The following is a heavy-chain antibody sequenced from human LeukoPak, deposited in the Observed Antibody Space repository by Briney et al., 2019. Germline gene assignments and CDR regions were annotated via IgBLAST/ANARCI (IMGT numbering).Heavy chain of an antibody. V-gene: IGHV3-23*05. CDR3: AKVYCSGGNCYSYFDY. CDR1: GFNFSSNS. CDR2: INYSGNNT. J-gene: IGHJ4*02. D-gene: IGHD2-15*01. Sequence: GGSLRLSCAASGFNFSSNSMGWVRQAPGKGLEWVSAINYSGNNTYYADSVKGRFTISRDNSKNTLYLQMHSLRAEDTAIYYCAKVYCSGGNCYSYFDYGGQGTLVTVAS.